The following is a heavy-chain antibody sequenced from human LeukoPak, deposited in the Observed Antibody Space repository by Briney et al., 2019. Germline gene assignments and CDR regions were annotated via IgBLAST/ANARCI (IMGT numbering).Heavy chain of an antibody. CDR1: GFTFSSYE. Sequence: PGGSLRLSCAASGFTFSSYEMNWVRQAPGKGLEWVSYISSSGSTIYYADSVKGRFTISRDNAKNSLYLQMNGLRAEDTAVYYCARVVRNAFDIWGQGTMVTVSS. V-gene: IGHV3-48*03. J-gene: IGHJ3*02. CDR3: ARVVRNAFDI. CDR2: ISSSGSTI. D-gene: IGHD6-6*01.